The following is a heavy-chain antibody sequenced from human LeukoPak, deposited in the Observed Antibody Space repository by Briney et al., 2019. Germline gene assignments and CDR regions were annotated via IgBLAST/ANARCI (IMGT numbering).Heavy chain of an antibody. CDR2: IYISGST. CDR3: AQTVWDFWSGNFDY. D-gene: IGHD3-3*01. Sequence: PSETLSLTCTVSGGSSSSHYWSWIRQPPGKGLEWVGSIYISGSTNYNPSLKSRVTISADTSKNQFSLRLSSVTAADTAVYYGAQTVWDFWSGNFDYWGQGTLVTVSS. CDR1: GGSSSSHY. J-gene: IGHJ4*02. V-gene: IGHV4-4*09.